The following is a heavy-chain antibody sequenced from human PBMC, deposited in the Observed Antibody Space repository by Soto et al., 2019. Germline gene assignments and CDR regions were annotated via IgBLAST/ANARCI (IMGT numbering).Heavy chain of an antibody. D-gene: IGHD2-21*02. CDR1: GFSFDSYV. CDR2: ISPSGGGA. J-gene: IGHJ4*01. CDR3: ARGSGLHCVDGCYSRVFDS. Sequence: EVYLLESGGDLVQPGGSLRLSCAASGFSFDSYVMNWVRQAPEKGLEWVSSISPSGGGANYADSVKGRFTISRDNSKKTLSLQMNSLTAEDTAVYYCARGSGLHCVDGCYSRVFDSWGHGILVTVSS. V-gene: IGHV3-23*01.